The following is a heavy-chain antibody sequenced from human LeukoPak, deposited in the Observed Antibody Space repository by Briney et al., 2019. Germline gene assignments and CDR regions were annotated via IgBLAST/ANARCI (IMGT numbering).Heavy chain of an antibody. D-gene: IGHD6-13*01. CDR3: TREGSSWGYYYYYYMDV. J-gene: IGHJ6*03. CDR2: IRSKAYGGTT. V-gene: IGHV3-49*03. CDR1: GFTFGDYA. Sequence: GGSLRLSCTASGFTFGDYAMSWFRQAPGEGLEWVGFIRSKAYGGTTEYAASVKGRFTISRDDSKSIAYLQMNSLKTEDTAVYCCTREGSSWGYYYYYYMDVWGKGTTVTVSS.